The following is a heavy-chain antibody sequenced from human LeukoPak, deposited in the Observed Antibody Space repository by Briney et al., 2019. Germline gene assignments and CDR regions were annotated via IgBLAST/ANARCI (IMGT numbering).Heavy chain of an antibody. Sequence: SQTLSLTCTVSGGSISSGSYYWSWIRQPAGKGLEWIGRIYTSGSTNYNPSLKSRVTISVDTSKNQFSLKLSSVTAADTAVYYCASRRLDYYDSSGYYYWVDYWGQGTLVTVSS. D-gene: IGHD3-22*01. V-gene: IGHV4-61*02. J-gene: IGHJ4*02. CDR2: IYTSGST. CDR3: ASRRLDYYDSSGYYYWVDY. CDR1: GGSISSGSYY.